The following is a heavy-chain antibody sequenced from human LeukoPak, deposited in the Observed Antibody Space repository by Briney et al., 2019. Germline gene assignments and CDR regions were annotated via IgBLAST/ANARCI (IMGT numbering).Heavy chain of an antibody. Sequence: SETLSLTCNVAGGSISSHYWTWIRQPPGKGLEWIGYVYYSGSTNYNPSLKSRVTISVDTSKKQFSLKLSSVTAADTAVYFCARVAPQEYYFDYWGQGTLVTVSS. CDR2: VYYSGST. CDR3: ARVAPQEYYFDY. V-gene: IGHV4-59*11. CDR1: GGSISSHY. J-gene: IGHJ4*02.